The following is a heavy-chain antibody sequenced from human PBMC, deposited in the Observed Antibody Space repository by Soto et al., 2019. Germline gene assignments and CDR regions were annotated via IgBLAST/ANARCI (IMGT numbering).Heavy chain of an antibody. CDR1: GFTFSRYW. J-gene: IGHJ6*02. V-gene: IGHV3-74*01. Sequence: GGSLRLSCAASGFTFSRYWTHWVRQPPGKGLVWVSRINIDGSSTTYADSVKGRFTISRDVAKNTLYLQMNSLRDEDTAVYYCARDATYAMDVWGHGTTVTVSS. CDR2: INIDGSST. CDR3: ARDATYAMDV.